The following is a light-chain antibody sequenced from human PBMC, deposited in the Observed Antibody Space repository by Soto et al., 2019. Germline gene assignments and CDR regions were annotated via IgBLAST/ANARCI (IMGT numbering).Light chain of an antibody. CDR2: KAS. CDR3: QQYNSYRA. Sequence: DIQMTQSPSTLSASVGDRVTITCRASQSIDTWLAWHQQKPGQVPKLLISKASSLDRGVPSRFSGRGSGTEFTLTISSLQPDDSATYYCQQYNSYRAFGQGTKVDIK. CDR1: QSIDTW. V-gene: IGKV1-5*03. J-gene: IGKJ1*01.